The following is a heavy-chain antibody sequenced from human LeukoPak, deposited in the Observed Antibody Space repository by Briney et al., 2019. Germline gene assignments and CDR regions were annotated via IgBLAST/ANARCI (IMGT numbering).Heavy chain of an antibody. CDR3: AKDLHGGYSSDY. D-gene: IGHD4-23*01. CDR2: IGYEGVHK. J-gene: IGHJ4*02. CDR1: GFTFNNFG. V-gene: IGHV3-30*02. Sequence: GGSLRLSCAAPGFTFNNFGMHCVRQAPGKGLEWVSLIGYEGVHKYYADSVKGRFTISKDNSKATLYLQMNSLIPEDTAVYYCAKDLHGGYSSDYWGQGTLVTVFS.